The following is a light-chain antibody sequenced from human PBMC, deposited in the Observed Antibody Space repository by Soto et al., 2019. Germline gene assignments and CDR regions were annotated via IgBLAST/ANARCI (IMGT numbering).Light chain of an antibody. CDR2: GVS. CDR3: YSSRSSSTPFYV. CDR1: SSDIGGSEY. V-gene: IGLV2-14*03. Sequence: QSALTQPASVSGSPGQSITISCAGTSSDIGGSEYVAWYQQHPGKAPKLMIYGVSNRPSGVSNRFSGSKSGNTASLTISGLQAEDEADYFCYSSRSSSTPFYVFRTGTKLTVL. J-gene: IGLJ1*01.